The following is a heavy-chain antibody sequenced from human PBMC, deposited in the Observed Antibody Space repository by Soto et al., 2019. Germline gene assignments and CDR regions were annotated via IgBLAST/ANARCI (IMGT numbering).Heavy chain of an antibody. CDR3: ARLYGSYFRFDY. CDR1: GGSISSGGYY. V-gene: IGHV4-31*03. J-gene: IGHJ4*02. Sequence: PSETLSLTCTVSGGSISSGGYYWSWIRQHPGKGLEWIGYIYYSGSTYYNPSLKSRVTISVDTSKNQFSLKLSSVTAADTAVYYCARLYGSYFRFDYWGQGTLVTSPQ. CDR2: IYYSGST. D-gene: IGHD1-26*01.